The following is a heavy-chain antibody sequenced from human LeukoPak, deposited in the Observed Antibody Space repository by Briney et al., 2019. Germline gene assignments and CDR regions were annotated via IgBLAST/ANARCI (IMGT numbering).Heavy chain of an antibody. CDR1: GFTFSSYG. D-gene: IGHD6-13*01. J-gene: IGHJ4*02. V-gene: IGHV3-30*18. CDR3: AKDSVYSSSRASDY. Sequence: GGSLRLSCAASGFTFSSYGMHWVRQAPGKGLEWVAVISYDGSNKYYADSVKGRFTISRDNSKNTLYLQMNRLRAEDTAVYYCAKDSVYSSSRASDYWGQGTLVTVSS. CDR2: ISYDGSNK.